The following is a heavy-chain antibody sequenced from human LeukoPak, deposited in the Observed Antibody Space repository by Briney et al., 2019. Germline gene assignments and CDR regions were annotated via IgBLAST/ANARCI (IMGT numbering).Heavy chain of an antibody. CDR2: INSDGSST. J-gene: IGHJ4*02. D-gene: IGHD5-12*01. CDR3: VQSSPTIDY. V-gene: IGHV3-74*01. CDR1: GFTFSNYW. Sequence: GGSLRLSCSASGFTFSNYWMHWVRQVPGKGLVWVSRINSDGSSTTYADSVKGRFTISRDNAKNTMYLQMNSLRVGDTAVYYCVQSSPTIDYWGQGTLVTVSS.